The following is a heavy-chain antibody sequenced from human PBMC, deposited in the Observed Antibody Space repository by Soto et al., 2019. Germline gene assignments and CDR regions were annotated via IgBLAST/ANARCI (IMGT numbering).Heavy chain of an antibody. V-gene: IGHV1-2*04. CDR3: ARVTRVWGYSSSSYYYYGMDV. J-gene: IGHJ6*02. CDR2: INPNSGGT. Sequence: ASVKVSCKASGYTFTGYYMHWVRQAPGQGLEWMGWINPNSGGTNYAQKFQGWVTMTRDTSVSTVYMEMSKLRSDDTAVYYCARVTRVWGYSSSSYYYYGMDVWGQGTTVTVSS. CDR1: GYTFTGYY. D-gene: IGHD6-6*01.